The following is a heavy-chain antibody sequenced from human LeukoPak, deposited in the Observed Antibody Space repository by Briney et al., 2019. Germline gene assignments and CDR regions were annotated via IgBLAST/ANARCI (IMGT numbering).Heavy chain of an antibody. CDR2: SYSGGDT. D-gene: IGHD1-1*01. V-gene: IGHV3-53*01. CDR1: GFTVSRNY. J-gene: IGHJ4*02. CDR3: ARSPVLDRNDWSFAD. Sequence: PGGSLRLSCAASGFTVSRNYTSWVRQAPGKGLEWVSVSYSGGDTYYPDSVKGRFTVSRDNPKNTVYLQMNSLRAEDTAVYFCARSPVLDRNDWSFADWGQGTLVTVSS.